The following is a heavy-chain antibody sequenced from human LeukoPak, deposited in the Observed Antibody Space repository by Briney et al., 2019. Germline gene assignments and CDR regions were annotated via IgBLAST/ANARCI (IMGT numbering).Heavy chain of an antibody. CDR3: ARRLGFYCSSTSCYVFDY. CDR2: IYPGDSDT. J-gene: IGHJ4*02. D-gene: IGHD2-2*01. Sequence: GESLKISCKGSGYSFTSYWIGWVRQMPGKGLEWMGIIYPGDSDTRYSPSFQGQGTISADKSISTAYLQWSSLKAPDTAMYYCARRLGFYCSSTSCYVFDYWGQGTLVTVSS. CDR1: GYSFTSYW. V-gene: IGHV5-51*01.